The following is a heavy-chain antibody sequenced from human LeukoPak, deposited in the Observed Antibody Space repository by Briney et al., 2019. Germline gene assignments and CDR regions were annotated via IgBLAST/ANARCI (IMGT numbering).Heavy chain of an antibody. J-gene: IGHJ4*02. D-gene: IGHD3-3*01. V-gene: IGHV3-43*01. CDR3: ARGPFGVGYYFDY. Sequence: GGSLRLSCAASGFTFDDYTMHWVRQAPGKGLEWVSLISWDGGSTYYADSAKGRFTISRDNSKNSLYLQMNSLRTEDTALYYCARGPFGVGYYFDYWGQGTLVTVSS. CDR2: ISWDGGST. CDR1: GFTFDDYT.